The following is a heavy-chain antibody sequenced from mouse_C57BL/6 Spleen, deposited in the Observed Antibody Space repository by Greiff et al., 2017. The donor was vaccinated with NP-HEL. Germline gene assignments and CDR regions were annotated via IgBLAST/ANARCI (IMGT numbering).Heavy chain of an antibody. Sequence: VKLMESGAELVRPGTSVKVSCKASGYAFTNYLIEWVKQRPGQGLEWIGVINPGSGGTNYNEKFKGKATLTADKSSSTAYMQLSSLTSEDSAVYFCARSTTVVATNYFDYWGQGTTLTVSS. CDR3: ARSTTVVATNYFDY. CDR2: INPGSGGT. CDR1: GYAFTNYL. V-gene: IGHV1-54*01. D-gene: IGHD1-1*01. J-gene: IGHJ2*01.